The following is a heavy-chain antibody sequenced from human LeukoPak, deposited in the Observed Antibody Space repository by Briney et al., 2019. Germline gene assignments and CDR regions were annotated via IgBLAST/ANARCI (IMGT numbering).Heavy chain of an antibody. CDR1: GGSFSGYY. CDR2: INHSGST. CDR3: ARRGVFDY. V-gene: IGHV4-34*01. D-gene: IGHD2-8*01. Sequence: SETLSLTCAVYGGSFSGYYWSWIRQPPGKGLEWIGEINHSGSTNYNPSLKSRVTISVDTSKDQFSLKLSSVTAADTAVYYCARRGVFDYWGQGTLVTVSS. J-gene: IGHJ4*02.